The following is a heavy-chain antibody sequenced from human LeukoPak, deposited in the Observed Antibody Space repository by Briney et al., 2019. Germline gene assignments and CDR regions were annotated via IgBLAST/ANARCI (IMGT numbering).Heavy chain of an antibody. CDR1: GFTFSSYA. CDR3: ASLSPLYYDILTVHQP. CDR2: ISGSGGST. V-gene: IGHV3-23*01. Sequence: GGSLRLSCAASGFTFSSYAMSWVRQAPGKGLEWVSAISGSGGSTYYADSVKGRFTISRDNSKNTLYLQMNSLRAEDTAVYYCASLSPLYYDILTVHQPWGQGTLVTVSS. J-gene: IGHJ4*02. D-gene: IGHD3-9*01.